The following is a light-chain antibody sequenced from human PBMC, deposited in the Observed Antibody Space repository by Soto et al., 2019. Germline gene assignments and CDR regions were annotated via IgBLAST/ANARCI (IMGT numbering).Light chain of an antibody. Sequence: QAVVTQEPSLTVCPGGTVTLTCASSSGAVTSGYYPHWFQQKPGQAPRALIHDTNNTYSWTPARFSGSLLGGKAALTLSGVQPEDEAEYYCLLFYGAAQLVFGGGTKLTVL. CDR2: DTN. CDR3: LLFYGAAQLV. V-gene: IGLV7-43*01. J-gene: IGLJ2*01. CDR1: SGAVTSGYY.